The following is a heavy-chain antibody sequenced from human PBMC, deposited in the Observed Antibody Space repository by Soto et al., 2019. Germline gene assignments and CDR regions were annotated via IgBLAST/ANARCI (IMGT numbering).Heavy chain of an antibody. V-gene: IGHV3-33*01. J-gene: IGHJ4*02. CDR1: GFTLSSYG. CDR2: IWYDGSNK. CDR3: ARDKLMVYATFDY. D-gene: IGHD2-8*01. Sequence: QVQLVESGGGVVQPGRSLRLSCAASGFTLSSYGMHWVRQAPGKGLEWVAVIWYDGSNKYYADSVKGRFTISRDNSKNTLYLQMTSLRAEDTAVYYCARDKLMVYATFDYWGQGTLVTVSS.